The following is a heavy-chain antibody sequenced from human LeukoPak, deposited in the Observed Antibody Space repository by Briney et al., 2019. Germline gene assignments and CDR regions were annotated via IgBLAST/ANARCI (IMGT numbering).Heavy chain of an antibody. D-gene: IGHD3-10*01. CDR2: SIPIFGTA. CDR1: GGTFSNYA. V-gene: IGHV1-69*06. Sequence: GASVKVSCKASGGTFSNYAISWVRQAPGQGLEWMGGSIPIFGTANYAQKFRGRVTITADKSTRTAYMELSSLRSEDTAVYCCASRRYGSGSPWARYMDVWGKGTTVTISS. CDR3: ASRRYGSGSPWARYMDV. J-gene: IGHJ6*03.